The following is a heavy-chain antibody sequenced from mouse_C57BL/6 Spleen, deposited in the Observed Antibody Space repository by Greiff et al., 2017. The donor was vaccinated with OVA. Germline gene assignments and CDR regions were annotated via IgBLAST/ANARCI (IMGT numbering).Heavy chain of an antibody. CDR3: ASFYYGSSYVWYFDV. V-gene: IGHV3-6*01. J-gene: IGHJ1*03. CDR1: GYSITSGYY. CDR2: ISYDGSN. D-gene: IGHD1-1*01. Sequence: EVQLVESGPGLVKPSQSLSLTCSVTGYSITSGYYWNWIRQFPGNKLEWMGYISYDGSNNYNPSLKNRISITRDTSKNQFFLKLNSVTTEDTATYYCASFYYGSSYVWYFDVWGTGTTVTVSS.